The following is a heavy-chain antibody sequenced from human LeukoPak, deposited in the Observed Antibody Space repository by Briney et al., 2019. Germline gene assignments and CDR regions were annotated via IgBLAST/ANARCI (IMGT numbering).Heavy chain of an antibody. CDR3: TSLTGYYSEDY. CDR1: GFTFSGSA. D-gene: IGHD3-9*01. V-gene: IGHV3-73*01. J-gene: IGHJ4*02. Sequence: PGGSLRLSCAASGFTFSGSAMHWVRQASGKGLEWVGRIRSKANSYATAYAASVKGRFTISRDDSKNTAYLQMNSLKTEDTAVYYCTSLTGYYSEDYWGQGTLVTVSS. CDR2: IRSKANSYAT.